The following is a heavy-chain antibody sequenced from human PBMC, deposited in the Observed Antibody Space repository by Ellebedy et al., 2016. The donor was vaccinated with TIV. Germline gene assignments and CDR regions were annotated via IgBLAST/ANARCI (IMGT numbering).Heavy chain of an antibody. Sequence: PGGSLRLSCAASGFTFSSTDMHWVRQPTGKGLELVSGITSAGDTYYLGSVKGRFIISRDSAKNSLYLQMNSLRAEDTDVYYCARATSGFDYWGQGALATVSS. V-gene: IGHV3-13*01. CDR1: GFTFSSTD. CDR2: ITSAGDT. CDR3: ARATSGFDY. D-gene: IGHD5-24*01. J-gene: IGHJ4*02.